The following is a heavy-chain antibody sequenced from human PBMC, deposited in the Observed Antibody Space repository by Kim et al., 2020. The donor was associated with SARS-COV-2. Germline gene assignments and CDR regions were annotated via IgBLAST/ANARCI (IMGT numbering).Heavy chain of an antibody. CDR2: IYYSGST. CDR1: GGSISSYY. Sequence: SETLSLTCTVSGGSISSYYWSWIRQPPGKGLEWIGYIYYSGSTNYNPSLKSRVTISVDTSKNQFSLKLSSVTAADTAVYYCARESYDLNYFDYWGQGTLVTVSS. D-gene: IGHD5-12*01. CDR3: ARESYDLNYFDY. V-gene: IGHV4-59*01. J-gene: IGHJ4*02.